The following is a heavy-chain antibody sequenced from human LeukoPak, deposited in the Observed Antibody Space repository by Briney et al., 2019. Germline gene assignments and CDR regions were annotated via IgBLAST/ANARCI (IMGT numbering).Heavy chain of an antibody. V-gene: IGHV4-34*01. CDR1: GGSFSGYY. J-gene: IGHJ6*03. Sequence: PSETLSLTCAVYGGSFSGYYWSWIRQPPGKGLEWIGEINHSGSTNYNPSLKSRVTISVDTSKNQFSLKRSSVTAADTAVYYCARTDSGYDFRYYYYYYMDVWGKGTTVTVSS. CDR2: INHSGST. CDR3: ARTDSGYDFRYYYYYYMDV. D-gene: IGHD5-12*01.